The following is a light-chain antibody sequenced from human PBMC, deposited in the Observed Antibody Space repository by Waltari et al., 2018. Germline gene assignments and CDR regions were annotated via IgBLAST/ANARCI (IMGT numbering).Light chain of an antibody. CDR2: DVS. Sequence: QSALTQPPSVPGSTGPSLTISCTGTSTDVGGYNYVPWYQQPPGKAPKLMTFDVSNRPSGVSNRFSGSKSGNTASRTISGLRAEDEADYYCSSYISSSTLEVFGGGTRLTVL. J-gene: IGLJ3*02. V-gene: IGLV2-14*03. CDR3: SSYISSSTLEV. CDR1: STDVGGYNY.